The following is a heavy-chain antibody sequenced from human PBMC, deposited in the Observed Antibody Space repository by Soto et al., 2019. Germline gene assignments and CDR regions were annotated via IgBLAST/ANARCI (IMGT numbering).Heavy chain of an antibody. J-gene: IGHJ4*02. D-gene: IGHD4-17*01. CDR1: GYTFTSYG. CDR3: ARDLGPMTTVIRGSIDY. CDR2: ISAYNGNT. V-gene: IGHV1-18*01. Sequence: QVQLVQSGAEVKKPGASVKVSCKASGYTFTSYGISWVRQAPGQGLEWMGWISAYNGNTNYAQKLQGRVTMTTDTATSTAYMDLRSLRSDDTAVYYCARDLGPMTTVIRGSIDYWGQGTLVTVSS.